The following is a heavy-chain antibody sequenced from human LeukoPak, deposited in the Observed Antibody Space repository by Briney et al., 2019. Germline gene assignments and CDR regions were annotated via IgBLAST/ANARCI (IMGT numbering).Heavy chain of an antibody. Sequence: SETLSLTCAVSGGSLSGYYWSWIRQSPGKGLEWMGDIHHDGRTKYKSSFKSRITIFLVSSKNEVSLRLSPVTPADSALYFCARDVVPRDYGDTLNAYDLWGQGTMVTVS. CDR3: ARDVVPRDYGDTLNAYDL. CDR1: GGSLSGYY. D-gene: IGHD4-17*01. J-gene: IGHJ3*01. V-gene: IGHV4-34*01. CDR2: IHHDGRT.